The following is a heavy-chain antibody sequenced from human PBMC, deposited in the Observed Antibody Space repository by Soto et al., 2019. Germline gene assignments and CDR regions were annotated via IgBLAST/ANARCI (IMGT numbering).Heavy chain of an antibody. J-gene: IGHJ4*02. CDR1: GFTFDSFA. CDR2: IIASGGST. Sequence: EVQLLESGGGVEQPGGSLRLSCAASGFTFDSFAMTWVRQAPGKGLEWVSAIIASGGSTFYEDSVKGLFTISRDSSKNTLYLQMNSLRAEDTAVYYCARGAVMPDSWGQGTLVTVSS. CDR3: ARGAVMPDS. D-gene: IGHD3-16*01. V-gene: IGHV3-23*01.